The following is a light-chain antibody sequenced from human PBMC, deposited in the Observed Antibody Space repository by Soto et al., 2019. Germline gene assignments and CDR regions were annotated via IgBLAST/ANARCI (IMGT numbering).Light chain of an antibody. CDR1: QSVSSY. Sequence: EIVLTQSPATVSLSPGERATLSCRASQSVSSYLAWYQQKPGQAPRLLIYDASNRATGIPARFSGSGSGTDFTLTISSLEPEDFAVYYCQQRGDWPPWTFGQGTKVEIK. J-gene: IGKJ1*01. CDR2: DAS. V-gene: IGKV3-11*01. CDR3: QQRGDWPPWT.